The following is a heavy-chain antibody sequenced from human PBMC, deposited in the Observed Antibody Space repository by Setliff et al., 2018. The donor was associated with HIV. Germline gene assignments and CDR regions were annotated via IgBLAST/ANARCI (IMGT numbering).Heavy chain of an antibody. Sequence: SVKVSCKASGGTFRTFVINWVRQAPGRGFEWLGRIIPVLGTTYSAQKFQGRLTLSADKSSITAYLDLSSLRSEDTAIYYCARSVWPVIVPTDPTVDAFNIWGQGTKVTVSS. CDR2: IIPVLGTT. V-gene: IGHV1-69*06. CDR1: GGTFRTFV. D-gene: IGHD3-16*02. J-gene: IGHJ3*02. CDR3: ARSVWPVIVPTDPTVDAFNI.